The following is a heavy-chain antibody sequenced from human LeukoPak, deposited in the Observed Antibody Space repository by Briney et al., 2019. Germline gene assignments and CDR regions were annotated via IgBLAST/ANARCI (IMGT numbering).Heavy chain of an antibody. CDR1: GYTFTSYG. V-gene: IGHV1-18*01. CDR2: ISAYNGNT. J-gene: IGHJ4*02. CDR3: ARGPPPIAAADFDY. D-gene: IGHD6-13*01. Sequence: ASVKVSCKASGYTFTSYGISWVRQAPGKGLEWMGWISAYNGNTNYAQKLQGRVTMTTDTSTSTAYMELRSLRSDDTAVYYCARGPPPIAAADFDYWGQGTLVTVSS.